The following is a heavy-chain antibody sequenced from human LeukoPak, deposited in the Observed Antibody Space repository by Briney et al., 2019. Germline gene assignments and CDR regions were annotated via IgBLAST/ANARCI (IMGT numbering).Heavy chain of an antibody. J-gene: IGHJ3*02. D-gene: IGHD6-13*01. CDR2: FSASDGGT. Sequence: GGSLRLSCAASGFTFSNYAMSWVRLGPGKGLEWVSGFSASDGGTQYADSAKGRFTISRDNSKNTLFLQMISLRAEDTAVYYCAKSKTAAAGTGAFDIWGQGTMVTVSS. CDR1: GFTFSNYA. V-gene: IGHV3-23*01. CDR3: AKSKTAAAGTGAFDI.